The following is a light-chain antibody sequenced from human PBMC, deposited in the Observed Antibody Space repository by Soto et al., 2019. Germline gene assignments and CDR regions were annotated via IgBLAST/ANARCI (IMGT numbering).Light chain of an antibody. Sequence: QSALTQPASVSGSPVQSITISCSGTRSDIGSYNHVAWYQQFPGKSPKLMIYAVSDRPSGVSDRFSGSKSGITASLTISGLQTEHEADYYCISYTDRQAYRFGTGTKVTVL. CDR3: ISYTDRQAYR. J-gene: IGLJ1*01. V-gene: IGLV2-14*03. CDR1: RSDIGSYNH. CDR2: AVS.